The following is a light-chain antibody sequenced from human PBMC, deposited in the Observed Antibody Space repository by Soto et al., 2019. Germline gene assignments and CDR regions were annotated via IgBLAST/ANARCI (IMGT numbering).Light chain of an antibody. CDR3: SSYTTGSTPWV. CDR1: TSDVGGYKY. Sequence: QSALTQPASVSGSPGQSITISCTGTTSDVGGYKYVSWYQLHPGKALNLMIYEVTNRPSGVSDRFSGSKSGNTASLTISGLQTEDEGDYFCSSYTTGSTPWVFGGGTKLSVL. CDR2: EVT. J-gene: IGLJ3*02. V-gene: IGLV2-14*01.